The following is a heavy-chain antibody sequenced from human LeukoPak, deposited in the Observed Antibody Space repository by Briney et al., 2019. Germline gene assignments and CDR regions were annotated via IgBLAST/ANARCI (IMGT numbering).Heavy chain of an antibody. CDR3: ASCPDAFDI. CDR2: IYYSGST. V-gene: IGHV4-30-4*01. CDR1: GGSISSGHYY. J-gene: IGHJ3*02. Sequence: PSQTLSLTCTVSGGSISSGHYYWSWIRQPPGQGLEWIGYIYYSGSTNYNPSLKSRVTISVDTSKNQFSLKLSSVTAADTAVYYCASCPDAFDIWGQGTMVTVSS.